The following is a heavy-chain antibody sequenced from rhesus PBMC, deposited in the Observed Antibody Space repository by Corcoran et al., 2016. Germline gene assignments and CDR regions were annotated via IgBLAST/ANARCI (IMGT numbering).Heavy chain of an antibody. D-gene: IGHD2-15*01. CDR1: GGSISSSY. Sequence: QLQLQESGPGLVKPSETLSVTCAVSGGSISSSYWSWIRQAPGKGLEWIGYIYGSGSSTNYNPSLTSRVTLSVDTSKNQLSLKLSSVTTADTAVYYCAREWDEVVAFFDYWGQGVLVTVSS. V-gene: IGHV4-169*02. CDR2: IYGSGSST. CDR3: AREWDEVVAFFDY. J-gene: IGHJ4*01.